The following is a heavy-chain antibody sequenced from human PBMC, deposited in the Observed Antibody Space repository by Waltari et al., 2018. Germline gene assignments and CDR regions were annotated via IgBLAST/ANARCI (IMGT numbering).Heavy chain of an antibody. CDR2: INPNSGGT. CDR1: GYTFTGYY. D-gene: IGHD3-22*01. V-gene: IGHV1-2*02. CDR3: ARREPATMIVKWAFDI. J-gene: IGHJ3*02. Sequence: QVQLVQSGAEVKKPGVSVKVSFTASGYTFTGYYMHWVRQAPGHGLEWMGWINPNSGGTNYAKKFQGRVTMTRDTSISTAYMELSRLRSDDTAVYYCARREPATMIVKWAFDIWGQGTMVTVSS.